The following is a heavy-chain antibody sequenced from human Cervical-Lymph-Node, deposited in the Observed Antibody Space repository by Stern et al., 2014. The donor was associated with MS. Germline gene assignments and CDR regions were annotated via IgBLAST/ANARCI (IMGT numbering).Heavy chain of an antibody. V-gene: IGHV1-46*03. CDR3: ASARNTAFDI. CDR2: INPSGGFT. Sequence: VQLVESGAEVKKHGASVKVSCKASEYTFTYFFMHWVRQAPGQGLEWMGVINPSGGFTTYAQKFQGRVTMTRDTSTSTVYMELTSLTSEDPAVYYCASARNTAFDIWGQGTLVTVSS. J-gene: IGHJ3*02. CDR1: EYTFTYFF.